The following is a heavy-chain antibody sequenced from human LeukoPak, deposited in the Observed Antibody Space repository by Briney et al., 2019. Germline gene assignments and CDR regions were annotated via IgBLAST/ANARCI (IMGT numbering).Heavy chain of an antibody. V-gene: IGHV3-30-3*01. CDR2: ISYDGSNK. CDR1: GVTFSSYA. Sequence: GGSLRLSCAASGVTFSSYAMHWVRQAPGKGLEWVAVISYDGSNKYYADSVKGRFTISRDNSKNTLYLQMNSLRAEDTAVYYCARANYDFWSGYHWGQGTLVTVSS. J-gene: IGHJ4*02. CDR3: ARANYDFWSGYH. D-gene: IGHD3-3*01.